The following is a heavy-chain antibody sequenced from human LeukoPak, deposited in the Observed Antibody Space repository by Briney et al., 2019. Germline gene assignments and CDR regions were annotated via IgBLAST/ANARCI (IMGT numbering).Heavy chain of an antibody. J-gene: IGHJ4*02. CDR1: GGSFSGYY. CDR2: INHSGST. CDR3: ARDSVAKTPRTYYYDSSGHDY. Sequence: SETLSLTCAVYGGSFSGYYWSWIRQPPGKGLEWIGEINHSGSTNYNPSLKSRVTISVDTSKNQFSLKLSSVTAADTAVYYCARDSVAKTPRTYYYDSSGHDYWGQGTLVTVSS. D-gene: IGHD3-22*01. V-gene: IGHV4-34*01.